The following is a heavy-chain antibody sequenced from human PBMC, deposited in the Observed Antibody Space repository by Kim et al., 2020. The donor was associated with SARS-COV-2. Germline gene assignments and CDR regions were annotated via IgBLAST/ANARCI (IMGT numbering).Heavy chain of an antibody. V-gene: IGHV3-74*01. J-gene: IGHJ6*02. CDR3: ARGRTQIMDV. Sequence: YAVSGKGGFTISRDNAKNTMYLQMNSLRAEDTAVYYCARGRTQIMDVWGQGTTVTVSS.